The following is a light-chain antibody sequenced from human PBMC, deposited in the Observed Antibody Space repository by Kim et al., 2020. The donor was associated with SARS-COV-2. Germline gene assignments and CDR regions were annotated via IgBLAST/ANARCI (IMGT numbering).Light chain of an antibody. J-gene: IGLJ2*01. CDR2: QDS. Sequence: SYELTQPPSVSVSPGQTASITCSGVKLGDKYACWYQQKPGQSPVLVIYQDSKRPSGIPERFSGSNSGNTATLTISGTQAMDEADYYCQAWDSSTVVFGGGPQLTVL. V-gene: IGLV3-1*01. CDR3: QAWDSSTVV. CDR1: KLGDKY.